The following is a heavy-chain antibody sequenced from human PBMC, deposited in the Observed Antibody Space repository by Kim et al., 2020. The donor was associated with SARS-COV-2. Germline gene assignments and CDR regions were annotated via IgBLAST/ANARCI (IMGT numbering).Heavy chain of an antibody. J-gene: IGHJ4*02. V-gene: IGHV3-11*01. CDR3: ARGYNYYDTSGYYY. D-gene: IGHD3-22*01. Sequence: YADSVKGRFTISKDNAKSSLLLQMNSLRAEDTAVYYCARGYNYYDTSGYYYWGQGTLVTVSS.